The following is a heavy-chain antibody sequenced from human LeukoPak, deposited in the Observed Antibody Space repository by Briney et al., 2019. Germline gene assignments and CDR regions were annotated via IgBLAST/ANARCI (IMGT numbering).Heavy chain of an antibody. Sequence: GASVKVSCKASGYTFTGYYMHWVRQAPGQGLEWMGWINPNSGGTNYAQKFQGRVTMTRDTSLSTAYMELSRLRSDDTAVYYCARGGSSSRRGNWFDPWGQGTLVTVSS. CDR3: ARGGSSSRRGNWFDP. CDR1: GYTFTGYY. D-gene: IGHD6-6*01. J-gene: IGHJ5*02. V-gene: IGHV1-2*02. CDR2: INPNSGGT.